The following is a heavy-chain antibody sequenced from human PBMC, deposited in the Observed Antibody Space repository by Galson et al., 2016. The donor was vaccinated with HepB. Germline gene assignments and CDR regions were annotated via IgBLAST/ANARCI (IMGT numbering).Heavy chain of an antibody. V-gene: IGHV3-30*18. D-gene: IGHD6-19*01. CDR1: GFTFSTYG. Sequence: SLRLSCAASGFTFSTYGMHWVRQAPGKGLEWVAVISYDGDTKYHADSVKGRFTISRDKSKNTLYLQMNSLRAEDTAVYYCAKEHSGYFDYWGQGTLVTVSS. CDR3: AKEHSGYFDY. J-gene: IGHJ4*02. CDR2: ISYDGDTK.